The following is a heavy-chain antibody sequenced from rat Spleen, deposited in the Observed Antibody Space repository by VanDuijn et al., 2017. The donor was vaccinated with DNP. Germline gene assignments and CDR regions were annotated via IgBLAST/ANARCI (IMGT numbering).Heavy chain of an antibody. CDR2: ISPSGGGT. J-gene: IGHJ2*01. CDR3: ARVGDYHDGGDGDVLDV. D-gene: IGHD1-12*02. V-gene: IGHV5-19*01. Sequence: EVQLVESGGGLVQPGNSLKLSCAASGFTFSNSGMHWIRQAPTKGLEWVTSISPSGGGTYYRDSVKGRFTISRDDAKNTLSLQMNSLRSEDTATYYCARVGDYHDGGDGDVLDVWGQGVMVTVSS. CDR1: GFTFSNSG.